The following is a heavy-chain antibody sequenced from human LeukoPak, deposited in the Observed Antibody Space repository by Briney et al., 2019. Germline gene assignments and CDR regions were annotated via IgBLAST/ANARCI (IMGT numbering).Heavy chain of an antibody. J-gene: IGHJ5*02. CDR3: ARDLSGYLGPADPVLHSVNWFDP. D-gene: IGHD3-22*01. CDR1: GYTFTSYY. Sequence: GASVKVSCKASGYTFTSYYMHWVRQAPGQGLEWMGIINPSGGSTSYAQKFQGRVTMTRDTSTSTVYMELSSLRSEDTAVYYCARDLSGYLGPADPVLHSVNWFDPWGQGTLVTVSS. V-gene: IGHV1-46*01. CDR2: INPSGGST.